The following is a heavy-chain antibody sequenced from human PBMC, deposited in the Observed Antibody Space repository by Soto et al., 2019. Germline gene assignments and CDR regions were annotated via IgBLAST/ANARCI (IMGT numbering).Heavy chain of an antibody. CDR3: ARGYGRNLDY. CDR2: IYYDGNT. J-gene: IGHJ4*02. V-gene: IGHV4-39*01. CDR1: GDSITSSSHY. Sequence: SETMSLTCTVSGDSITSSSHYWGWIRQPPGKGLECIANIYYDGNTYYNPSLKSRVAISLDTSKNQFSLRLNSVTAAVTDVYYCARGYGRNLDYWGQGTLVTVSS. D-gene: IGHD5-18*01.